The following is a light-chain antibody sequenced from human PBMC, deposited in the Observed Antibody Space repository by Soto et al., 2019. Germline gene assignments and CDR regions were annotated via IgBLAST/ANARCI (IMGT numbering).Light chain of an antibody. J-gene: IGKJ4*01. V-gene: IGKV3-11*01. CDR3: QQHSNWPPLA. Sequence: EIVLTQSPATLSLSPGERATLSCRASQSISTYLAWYQQKPGQAPRLLIFDASNRATGIPARFSGSGSGTDFSLTISSLGPEDSAVYYCQQHSNWPPLAFGGGTKVEIK. CDR2: DAS. CDR1: QSISTY.